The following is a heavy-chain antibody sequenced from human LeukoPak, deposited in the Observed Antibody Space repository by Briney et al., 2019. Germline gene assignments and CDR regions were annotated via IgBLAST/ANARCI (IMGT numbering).Heavy chain of an antibody. CDR1: GGSISSGDYY. V-gene: IGHV4-30-4*01. J-gene: IGHJ4*02. CDR3: ARKFRYYDSSGYYVDY. D-gene: IGHD3-22*01. CDR2: IYYSGST. Sequence: SGTLSLTCTVSGGSISSGDYYWSWIRQPPGKGLEWIGYIYYSGSTYCNPSLKSRITMSVDSSKNQFSLNLSSVTAADTAVYYCARKFRYYDSSGYYVDYWGQGTLVTVSS.